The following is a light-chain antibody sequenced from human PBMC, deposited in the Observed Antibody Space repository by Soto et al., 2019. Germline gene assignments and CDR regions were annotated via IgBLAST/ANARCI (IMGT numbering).Light chain of an antibody. Sequence: DVQLSQSPSTLSGSVGGRVTIACRASQSISSWLAWYQQKPGKAPKLLIYDASSLESGVPSRFSGSGSGTEFTLTISSLQPDDFATYYCQQYNSYSTFGQGTKV. V-gene: IGKV1-5*01. CDR1: QSISSW. CDR3: QQYNSYST. J-gene: IGKJ1*01. CDR2: DAS.